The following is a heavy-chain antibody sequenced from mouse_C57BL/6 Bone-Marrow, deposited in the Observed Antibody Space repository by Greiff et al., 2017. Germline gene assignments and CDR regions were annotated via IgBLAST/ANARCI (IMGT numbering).Heavy chain of an antibody. J-gene: IGHJ1*03. D-gene: IGHD1-1*01. CDR2: IYPRDGST. CDR1: GYTFTSYD. Sequence: VKLQESGPELVKPGASVKLSCKASGYTFTSYDINWVKQRPGQGLEWIGWIYPRDGSTKYNEKFKGKATLTVDTSSSTAYMGLHSLTSEDSAVYFCARDYGSSDGYFDFGGTGTTVTVSA. CDR3: ARDYGSSDGYFDF. V-gene: IGHV1-85*01.